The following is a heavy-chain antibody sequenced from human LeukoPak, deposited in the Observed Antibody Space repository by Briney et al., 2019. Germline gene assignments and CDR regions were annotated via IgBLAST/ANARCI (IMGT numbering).Heavy chain of an antibody. J-gene: IGHJ6*03. CDR1: GGSISSYY. Sequence: KTSETLSLTCTVSGGSISSYYWSWIRQPPGKGLEWIGYIYYSGSTSYNPSLKSRVTISVDTSKNQFSLKLSSVTAADTAVYYCARVRPRGYYDSSGYYGNYYMDVWGKGTTVTVSS. D-gene: IGHD3-22*01. CDR2: IYYSGST. CDR3: ARVRPRGYYDSSGYYGNYYMDV. V-gene: IGHV4-59*01.